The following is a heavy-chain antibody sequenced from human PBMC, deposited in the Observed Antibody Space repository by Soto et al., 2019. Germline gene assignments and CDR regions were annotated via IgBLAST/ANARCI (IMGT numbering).Heavy chain of an antibody. CDR1: GFTFTNYG. D-gene: IGHD6-19*01. V-gene: IGHV3-21*01. CDR3: TREDSIIIPAVADF. J-gene: IGHJ4*02. CDR2: VSKSDYT. Sequence: GGSLRLSCAVSGFTFTNYGFNWVRQAPGKGLEWVSSVSKSDYTYYSDSVKGRFTISRDNAKNSVSLQMNNLRAEDTAVYYCTREDSIIIPAVADFWGQGTLVTRLL.